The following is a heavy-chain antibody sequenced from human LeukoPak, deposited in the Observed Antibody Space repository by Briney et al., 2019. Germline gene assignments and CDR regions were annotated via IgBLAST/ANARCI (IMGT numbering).Heavy chain of an antibody. Sequence: GGSLRLSCAASGFTFDDYAMHWVRQAPGKGLEWVSLISGDGGSTYYADSVKGRFTISRDNSKNSLYLQMNSLRTEDTALYYCAKDTKPEYYYDSSGYPRGYWGQGTLVTVSS. CDR2: ISGDGGST. J-gene: IGHJ4*02. CDR3: AKDTKPEYYYDSSGYPRGY. D-gene: IGHD3-22*01. V-gene: IGHV3-43*02. CDR1: GFTFDDYA.